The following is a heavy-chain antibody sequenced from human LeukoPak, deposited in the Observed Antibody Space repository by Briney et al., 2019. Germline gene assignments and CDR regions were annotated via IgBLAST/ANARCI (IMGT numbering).Heavy chain of an antibody. V-gene: IGHV1-69*13. CDR3: AREPRGGYIDY. Sequence: GASVKVSCKASGGTFSSYAISWVRQAPGQGLEWMGGIIPIFGTANYAQKLQGRVTITADESTSTAYMELSSLRSEDTAVYYCAREPRGGYIDYWGQGTLVTVSS. CDR2: IIPIFGTA. J-gene: IGHJ4*02. CDR1: GGTFSSYA. D-gene: IGHD2-15*01.